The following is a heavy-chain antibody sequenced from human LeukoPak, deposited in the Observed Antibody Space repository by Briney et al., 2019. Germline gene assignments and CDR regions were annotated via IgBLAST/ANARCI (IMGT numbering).Heavy chain of an antibody. V-gene: IGHV3-30-3*01. CDR2: ISYDDGTNK. CDR3: ARLNLGYGYFLEATKHDY. J-gene: IGHJ4*02. D-gene: IGHD5-18*01. Sequence: GRSLRLSCAASGFTFSTYPMHWVRQAPGKGLEWVAVISYDDGTNKYYADSVKGRFTISRDNSKNTLYLQMNSLRAEDTAVYYCARLNLGYGYFLEATKHDYWGQGTLVTVS. CDR1: GFTFSTYP.